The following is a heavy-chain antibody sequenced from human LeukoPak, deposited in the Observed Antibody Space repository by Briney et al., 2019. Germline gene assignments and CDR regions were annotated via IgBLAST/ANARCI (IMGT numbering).Heavy chain of an antibody. CDR2: VNPNSGNS. CDR1: GCDFGSFD. D-gene: IGHD2-2*02. V-gene: IGHV1-8*01. CDR3: VRGTPYCSSASCYNY. Sequence: ASVKVSCKASGCDFGSFDVNWVRQAPGQGPEWMGWVNPNSGNSGYAQKFQGRVTMTTNTSINTAYMELINLQSDDTAVYYCVRGTPYCSSASCYNYWGQGSLVTVSS. J-gene: IGHJ4*02.